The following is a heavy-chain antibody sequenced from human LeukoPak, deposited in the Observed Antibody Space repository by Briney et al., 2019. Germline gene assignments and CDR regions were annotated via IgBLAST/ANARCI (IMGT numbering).Heavy chain of an antibody. D-gene: IGHD5-12*01. CDR3: ARHLIVANRRDDAFDI. CDR1: GGSISSSSYY. V-gene: IGHV4-39*01. Sequence: SETLSLTCTVSGGSISSSSYYWGWIRQPPGKGLEGIGIIYYSGSTHYNPSLKSRVTISVDTSKNPFSLKLSSVTAADTAVYYCARHLIVANRRDDAFDIWGQGTMVTVSS. J-gene: IGHJ3*02. CDR2: IYYSGST.